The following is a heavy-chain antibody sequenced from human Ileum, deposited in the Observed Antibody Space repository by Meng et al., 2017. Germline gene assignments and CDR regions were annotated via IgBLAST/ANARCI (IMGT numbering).Heavy chain of an antibody. D-gene: IGHD4-23*01. V-gene: IGHV4-4*02. J-gene: IGHJ4*02. CDR2: ISHSGSA. CDR3: ARHGGYSQDF. Sequence: QVQLQVWGPGLVRPSGTLSLTCAVSSGSISSNTYWSWVRQPPGKGLEWIGQISHSGSAYYNPSLKSRVTMSVDKSKSQFSLMLTSVTAADTAIYYCARHGGYSQDFWGQGTLVTVSS. CDR1: SGSISSNTY.